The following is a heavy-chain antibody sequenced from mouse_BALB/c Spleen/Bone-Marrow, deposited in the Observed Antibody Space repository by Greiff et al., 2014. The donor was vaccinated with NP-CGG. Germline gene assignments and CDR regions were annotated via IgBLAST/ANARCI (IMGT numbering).Heavy chain of an antibody. J-gene: IGHJ4*01. V-gene: IGHV5-12-1*01. D-gene: IGHD2-3*01. CDR2: ISHGGGTT. Sequence: DVMLVESGGGLVKPGGSLKLSCAASGFAFSSYDMSWVRQTPEKRLEWVAYISHGGGTTYYSDTVKGRFTISRDNAKSTLYLQMSSLKSEDTAIYYCTRHGGYYPYYYAMDYWGQGTSVTVSS. CDR3: TRHGGYYPYYYAMDY. CDR1: GFAFSSYD.